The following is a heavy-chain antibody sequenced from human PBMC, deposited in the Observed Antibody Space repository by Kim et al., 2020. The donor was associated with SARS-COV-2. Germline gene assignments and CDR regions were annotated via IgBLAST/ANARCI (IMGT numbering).Heavy chain of an antibody. D-gene: IGHD3-22*01. V-gene: IGHV3-9*01. Sequence: VKGRFTISRDNAKNSLYLKMNSLRAEDTALYYCAKGNYYDSSGYYGPFDYWGQGTLVTVSS. CDR3: AKGNYYDSSGYYGPFDY. J-gene: IGHJ4*02.